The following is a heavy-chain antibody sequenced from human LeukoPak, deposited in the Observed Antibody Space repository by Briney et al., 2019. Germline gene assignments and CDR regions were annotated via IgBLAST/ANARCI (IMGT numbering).Heavy chain of an antibody. CDR3: ARDFWSDHSWFDP. V-gene: IGHV4-39*07. D-gene: IGHD3-3*01. CDR1: GGSISSSSYY. Sequence: PSETLSLTCTVSGGSISSSSYYWGWIRQPPGKGLEWIGEINHSGSTNYNPSLKSRVTISVDTSKNHSSLRLSSVTAADTAAYYCARDFWSDHSWFDPWGQGTLVTVSS. J-gene: IGHJ5*02. CDR2: INHSGST.